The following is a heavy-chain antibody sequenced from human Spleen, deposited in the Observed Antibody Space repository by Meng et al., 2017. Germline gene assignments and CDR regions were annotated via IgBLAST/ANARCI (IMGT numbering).Heavy chain of an antibody. CDR1: GDSVSSNSAA. V-gene: IGHV6-1*01. CDR2: TYYMSKWYN. Sequence: QVQLQQSGPGLVKPSQTLPPTCAIPGDSVSSNSAAWNWIRQSPSRGLEWLGRTYYMSKWYNDYAVSVKSRVTINPDTSKSQFSLQLNSVTPEDTAVYYCARENVKGGSFYDYWGQGTLVTVSS. D-gene: IGHD5-12*01. J-gene: IGHJ4*02. CDR3: ARENVKGGSFYDY.